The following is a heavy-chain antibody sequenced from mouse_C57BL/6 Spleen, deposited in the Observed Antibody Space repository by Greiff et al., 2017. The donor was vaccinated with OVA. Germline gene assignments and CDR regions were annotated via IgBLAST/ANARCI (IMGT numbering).Heavy chain of an antibody. D-gene: IGHD3-2*02. V-gene: IGHV5-9*01. CDR3: ARDSSGYVGYYDMDY. Sequence: EVHLVESGGGLVKPGGSLKLSCAASGFTFSSYTMSWVRQTPEKRLEWVATISGGGGNTYYPDNVKGRFTISRDKAKNTLYLQMSSLRSEDTALYYCARDSSGYVGYYDMDYWGQGTSVTVSS. CDR1: GFTFSSYT. J-gene: IGHJ4*01. CDR2: ISGGGGNT.